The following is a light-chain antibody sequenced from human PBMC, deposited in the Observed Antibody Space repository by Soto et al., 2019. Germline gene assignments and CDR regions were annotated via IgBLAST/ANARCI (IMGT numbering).Light chain of an antibody. CDR3: QQRSNWPPYT. Sequence: EIVLTQSRATLSLSPGERATLSCSASQSVISYLAWYQQKPGQAPRLLIYDASNRATGIPARFSGSGSGTDFTLTISSLEPEDFAVYYCQQRSNWPPYTFGQGTKLEIK. CDR1: QSVISY. J-gene: IGKJ2*01. V-gene: IGKV3-11*01. CDR2: DAS.